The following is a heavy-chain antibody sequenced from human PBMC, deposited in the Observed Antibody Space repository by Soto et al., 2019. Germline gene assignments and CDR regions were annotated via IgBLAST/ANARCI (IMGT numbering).Heavy chain of an antibody. CDR3: ATREYSLGSPSGMDV. Sequence: QLQLQESGPGLVKPSETLSLTCTVSGGSISSSNYYWGWIRQPPGKGLEWIGSIYYSGSTYYNPSLKSRVPISVDPSKNQFSLTLTSVTAADTAVYSCATREYSLGSPSGMDVWGQGTTVTVSS. CDR1: GGSISSSNYY. CDR2: IYYSGST. D-gene: IGHD5-18*01. V-gene: IGHV4-39*01. J-gene: IGHJ6*02.